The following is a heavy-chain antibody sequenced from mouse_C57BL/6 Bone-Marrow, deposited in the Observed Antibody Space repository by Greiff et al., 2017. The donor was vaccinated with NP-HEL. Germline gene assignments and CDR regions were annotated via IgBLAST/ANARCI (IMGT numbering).Heavy chain of an antibody. CDR3: ARQGGYDEGWYFDV. CDR2: INSDGGST. Sequence: DVMLVESGGGLVQPGESLKLSCESNEYEFPSHDMSWVRKTPEKRLELVAAINSDGGSTYYPDTMERRFIISRDNTKKTLYLQMSSLRSEDTALYYCARQGGYDEGWYFDVWGTGTTVTVSS. J-gene: IGHJ1*03. CDR1: EYEFPSHD. D-gene: IGHD2-2*01. V-gene: IGHV5-2*01.